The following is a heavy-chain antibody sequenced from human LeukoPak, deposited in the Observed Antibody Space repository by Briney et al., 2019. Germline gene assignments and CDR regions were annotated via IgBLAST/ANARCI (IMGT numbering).Heavy chain of an antibody. Sequence: ASVKVSCKASGFTFRNYGISWVRQAPGQGLEWMGRISAYNGDTKFAQKLQGRVTMTTYTPTSTAYMELRDLRSDDTAVYFCARDPSNTSGRNVYFDFWGQGTVVTVSS. D-gene: IGHD6-19*01. J-gene: IGHJ4*02. CDR3: ARDPSNTSGRNVYFDF. CDR1: GFTFRNYG. V-gene: IGHV1-18*04. CDR2: ISAYNGDT.